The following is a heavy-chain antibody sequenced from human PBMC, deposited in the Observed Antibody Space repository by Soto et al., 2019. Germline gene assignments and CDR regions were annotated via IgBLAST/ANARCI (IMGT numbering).Heavy chain of an antibody. D-gene: IGHD3-10*01. J-gene: IGHJ4*02. Sequence: GWSLRLSCSSSGFSFSSYAMRWVRQAPGKGLEWVSAISGSGGSTYYADSVKGRFTISRDNSKNTLYLQMNRLRAEDTAVYYCAKSTGASGSYFTSPYFEDRGQATMVTVS. CDR1: GFSFSSYA. CDR3: AKSTGASGSYFTSPYFED. CDR2: ISGSGGST. V-gene: IGHV3-23*01.